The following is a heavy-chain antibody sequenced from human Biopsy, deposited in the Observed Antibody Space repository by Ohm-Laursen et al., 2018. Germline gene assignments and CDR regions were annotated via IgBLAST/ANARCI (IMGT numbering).Heavy chain of an antibody. CDR1: GGNFDTYP. V-gene: IGHV1-69*05. J-gene: IGHJ4*02. CDR2: IIPLFGKT. D-gene: IGHD3-22*01. Sequence: SSVKVSCKASGGNFDTYPINWVRQAPGQGLELMGGIIPLFGKTNYEEKFQGRVTMTRNTSISTAYMELSSLTSVDTAVYYCARDFNYDGGGSFNFDYWGQGTLVTVSS. CDR3: ARDFNYDGGGSFNFDY.